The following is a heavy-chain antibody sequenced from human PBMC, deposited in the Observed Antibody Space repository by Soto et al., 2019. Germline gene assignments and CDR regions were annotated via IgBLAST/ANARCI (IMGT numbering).Heavy chain of an antibody. CDR1: GFSFSNHG. CDR3: AKDFKVSGGFHGSLNYYYGMDV. J-gene: IGHJ6*02. D-gene: IGHD3-10*01. CDR2: ISYDGNVK. Sequence: QVQLAESGGGVVQPGRSLRISCAASGFSFSNHGMQWVRQAPGKGLEWVAVISYDGNVKYYTDSVKGRFTISRDNSQSTRFWKRDSLRPEEGVVYYCAKDFKVSGGFHGSLNYYYGMDVWGQGTTVTVSS. V-gene: IGHV3-30*18.